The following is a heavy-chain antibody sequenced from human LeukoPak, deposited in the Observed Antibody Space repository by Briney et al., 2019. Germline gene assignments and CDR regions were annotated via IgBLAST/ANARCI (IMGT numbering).Heavy chain of an antibody. CDR1: GVSFSGYY. V-gene: IGHV4-34*01. D-gene: IGHD6-13*01. CDR2: INHSGST. CDR3: ARGYSSSWYGDDY. Sequence: SETLSLTCAVYGVSFSGYYWSWIRQPPGKGLEWIGEINHSGSTNYNPSLKSRVTISVDTSKNQFSLKLSSVTAADTAVYYCARGYSSSWYGDDYWGQGTLVTVSS. J-gene: IGHJ4*02.